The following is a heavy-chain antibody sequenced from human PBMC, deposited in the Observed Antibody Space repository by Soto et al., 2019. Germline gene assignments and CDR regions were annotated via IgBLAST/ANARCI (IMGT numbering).Heavy chain of an antibody. CDR3: ARGYYGGNSGWFDP. V-gene: IGHV3-66*01. CDR1: GFTVSSNY. Sequence: PGGSLRLSCAASGFTVSSNYMSWVRQAPGKGLEWVSVIYSGGSTYYADSVKGRFTISRDNSKNTLYLQMNSLRAEDTAVYYCARGYYGGNSGWFDPWGQGTLVTVSS. J-gene: IGHJ5*02. CDR2: IYSGGST. D-gene: IGHD4-17*01.